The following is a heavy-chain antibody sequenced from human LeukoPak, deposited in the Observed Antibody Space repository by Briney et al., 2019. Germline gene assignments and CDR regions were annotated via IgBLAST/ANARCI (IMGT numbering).Heavy chain of an antibody. V-gene: IGHV3-53*01. D-gene: IGHD3-22*01. Sequence: PGGSLRLSCAASGFTVSSNYMSWVRQAPGKGLEWVSVIYSGGSTYYADSVKGRFTISRDNSKNTLYLQMNSLRAEDTAVYYCARGGYYYDSSGYYPLGYWGQGTLVTVSS. CDR3: ARGGYYYDSSGYYPLGY. CDR1: GFTVSSNY. J-gene: IGHJ4*02. CDR2: IYSGGST.